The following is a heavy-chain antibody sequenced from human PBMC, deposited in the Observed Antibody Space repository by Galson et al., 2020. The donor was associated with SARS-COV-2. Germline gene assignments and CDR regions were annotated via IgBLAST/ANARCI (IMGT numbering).Heavy chain of an antibody. V-gene: IGHV3-30*02. Sequence: QLGESLKISCAASGFTFSSYGMHWVRQAPGKGLEWVAFIRYDGSNKYYADSVKGRFTISRDNSKNTLYLQMNSLRAEDTAVYYCAKSGRVPAAMPQTYSGSGWYYWGQGTLVTVSS. CDR3: AKSGRVPAAMPQTYSGSGWYY. CDR2: IRYDGSNK. J-gene: IGHJ4*02. D-gene: IGHD2-2*01. CDR1: GFTFSSYG.